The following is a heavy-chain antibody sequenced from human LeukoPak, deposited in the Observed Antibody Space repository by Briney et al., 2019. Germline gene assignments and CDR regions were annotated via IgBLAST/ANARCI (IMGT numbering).Heavy chain of an antibody. CDR2: INSDGSST. CDR1: GFTFSRYW. V-gene: IGHV3-74*01. CDR3: AKGGGAATFDF. D-gene: IGHD1-26*01. J-gene: IGHJ4*02. Sequence: GGSLRLSCAASGFTFSRYWMQWVRQTPGKGLVWVPRINSDGSSTTYANSVKGRFTISRDNAKNTLFLQMNGLRAEDTAIYYCAKGGGAATFDFGGQGILVVVTS.